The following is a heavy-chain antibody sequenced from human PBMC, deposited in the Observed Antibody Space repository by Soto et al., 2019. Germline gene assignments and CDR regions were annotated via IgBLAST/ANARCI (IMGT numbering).Heavy chain of an antibody. J-gene: IGHJ4*02. D-gene: IGHD6-13*01. Sequence: GGSLRLSCVVSEYTFSGYDLNWVRQAPGKRLEWVSYISSNGITIYCTHSVKGRFTISRDKGKKSLYLQMNSLRAEDTDIYYCVRCGGAAAGPGDYWGQGTRVTVSS. CDR3: VRCGGAAAGPGDY. CDR2: ISSNGITI. V-gene: IGHV3-48*03. CDR1: EYTFSGYD.